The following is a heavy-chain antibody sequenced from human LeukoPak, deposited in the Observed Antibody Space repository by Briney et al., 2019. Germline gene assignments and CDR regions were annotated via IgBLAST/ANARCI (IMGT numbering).Heavy chain of an antibody. D-gene: IGHD3-3*01. CDR1: GYTFTSYG. V-gene: IGHV1-18*01. Sequence: APVKASCKASGYTFTSYGISWVRQAPGQGLEWMGWISAYNGNTNYAQKLQGRVTMTTDTSTSTAYMELRSLRSDDTAVYYCARAPTYYDFWSGYYNYGMDVWGQGTTVTVSS. CDR3: ARAPTYYDFWSGYYNYGMDV. J-gene: IGHJ6*02. CDR2: ISAYNGNT.